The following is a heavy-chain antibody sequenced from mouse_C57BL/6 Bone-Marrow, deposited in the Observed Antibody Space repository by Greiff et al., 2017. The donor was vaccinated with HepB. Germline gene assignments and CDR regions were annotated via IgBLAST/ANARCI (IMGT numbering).Heavy chain of an antibody. D-gene: IGHD4-1*01. CDR3: AHNWDFDY. CDR2: ISDGGSYT. J-gene: IGHJ2*01. V-gene: IGHV5-4*01. CDR1: GFTFSSYA. Sequence: EVQLVESGGGLVKPGGSLKLSCAASGFTFSSYAMSWVRQTPEKRLEWVATISDGGSYTYYPDNVKGRFTISRDNAKNNLYLQMSHLKSEDTAMYYCAHNWDFDYWGQGTTLTVSS.